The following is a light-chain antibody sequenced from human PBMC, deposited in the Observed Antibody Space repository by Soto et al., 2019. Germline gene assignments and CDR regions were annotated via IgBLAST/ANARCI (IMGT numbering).Light chain of an antibody. CDR2: DAP. Sequence: EIVLTQSPATLSLSPGERATLSCRASQSVSNYLAWYQQKPGQAPRLLIYDAPNRATGIPARFSGSGSGTDFTLTISSLEPEDFAVYYCQQRSNWPLLTFGGGTKVEIK. V-gene: IGKV3-11*01. CDR3: QQRSNWPLLT. J-gene: IGKJ4*01. CDR1: QSVSNY.